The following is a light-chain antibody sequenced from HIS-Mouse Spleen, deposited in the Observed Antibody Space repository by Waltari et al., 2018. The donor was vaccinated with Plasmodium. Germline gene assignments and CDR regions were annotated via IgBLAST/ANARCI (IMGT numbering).Light chain of an antibody. CDR1: QIISSW. CDR2: KAS. Sequence: DIQMTQSPSTLSASVGDRVNITCRASQIISSWLAWYQQKPGKAPKLLIYKASSLESGVPSRFSGSGSGTEFTLTISSLQPDDFATYYCQQYNSYSWTFGQGTKVEIK. V-gene: IGKV1-5*03. CDR3: QQYNSYSWT. J-gene: IGKJ1*01.